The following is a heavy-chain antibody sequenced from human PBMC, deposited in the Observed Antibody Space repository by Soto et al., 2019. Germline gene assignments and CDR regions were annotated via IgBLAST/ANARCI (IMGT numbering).Heavy chain of an antibody. J-gene: IGHJ6*02. D-gene: IGHD4-17*01. Sequence: PGGSLRLSCAASGFTFSSYGMHWVRQAPGKGLEWVAVISYDGSNKYYADSVKGRFTISRDNSKNTLYLQMNSLRAEDTAVYYCAKDPSYGDYVRYYYYGMDVWGQGTTVTVSS. CDR1: GFTFSSYG. CDR3: AKDPSYGDYVRYYYYGMDV. V-gene: IGHV3-30*18. CDR2: ISYDGSNK.